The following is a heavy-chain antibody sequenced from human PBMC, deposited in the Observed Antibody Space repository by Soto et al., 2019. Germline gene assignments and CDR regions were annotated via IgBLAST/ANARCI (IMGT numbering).Heavy chain of an antibody. V-gene: IGHV4-31*03. CDR3: ARASRPFYFDP. CDR2: IYYSGST. J-gene: IGHJ5*02. CDR1: DDSISSGGYY. Sequence: TLSLTCTVSDDSISSGGYYWSWIRQHPGKGLEWIGYIYYSGSTYYNPSLKSRVTISVDTSKNQFSLKLRSVNAAVTAVYDCARASRPFYFDPWGQGTLVTVSS.